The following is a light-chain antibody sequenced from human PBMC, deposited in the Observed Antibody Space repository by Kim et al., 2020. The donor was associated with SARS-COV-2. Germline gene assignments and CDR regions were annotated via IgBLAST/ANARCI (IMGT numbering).Light chain of an antibody. CDR3: QQYNNWPLT. CDR2: GAS. J-gene: IGKJ4*01. Sequence: STGEIATLSCRASQSVSSNLAWYHQKPGQAPRLLIYGASTRATGIPARFSGSGSGTDFTLTITSLQSEDFAVYYCQQYNNWPLTFGGGTKVDIK. CDR1: QSVSSN. V-gene: IGKV3-15*01.